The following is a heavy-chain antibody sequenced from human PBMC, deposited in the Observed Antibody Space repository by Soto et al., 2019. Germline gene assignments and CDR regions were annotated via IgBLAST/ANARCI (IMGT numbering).Heavy chain of an antibody. CDR2: VSPPFRTS. Sequence: QVQLVQSGAEVKKPGSSVKVSCKTSGVSFNNNGIGWVQQAPGHGLEWMGGVSPPFRTSNYARKFQVRISITADASTGTVNMELRSLTSEDTAQYYCARVLYYGSGSYSPYGMDVWGQGTTVTVSS. D-gene: IGHD3-10*01. CDR3: ARVLYYGSGSYSPYGMDV. J-gene: IGHJ6*02. V-gene: IGHV1-69*01. CDR1: GVSFNNNG.